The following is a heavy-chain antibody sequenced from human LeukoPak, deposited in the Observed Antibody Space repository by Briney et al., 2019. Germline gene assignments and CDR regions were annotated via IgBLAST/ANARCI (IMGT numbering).Heavy chain of an antibody. V-gene: IGHV4-59*01. D-gene: IGHD2-2*01. J-gene: IGHJ6*03. CDR1: GGSISNYY. Sequence: PSETLSLTCTVSGGSISNYYWSWIRQSPGKGLEWIGYIYYSGSTNYNPSLKSRVTISVDTSKNQFSLKLSSVTAADTAVYYCARAAGVPAVGYYYYYMDVWDKGTTVTVSS. CDR3: ARAAGVPAVGYYYYYMDV. CDR2: IYYSGST.